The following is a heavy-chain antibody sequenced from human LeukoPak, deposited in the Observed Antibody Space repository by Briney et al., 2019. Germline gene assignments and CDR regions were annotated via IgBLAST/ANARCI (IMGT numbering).Heavy chain of an antibody. CDR3: VPATPGTVGKYYFDY. Sequence: ASVKVSCKASGYTFTAYYIHWVRQAPGQGLEWMGWINPNSGGTNYAQKFQGRVTMTRDTSISTAYMELSRLSSDDTAVYYCVPATPGTVGKYYFDYWGQGTLVTVSS. CDR2: INPNSGGT. D-gene: IGHD6-13*01. CDR1: GYTFTAYY. V-gene: IGHV1-2*02. J-gene: IGHJ4*02.